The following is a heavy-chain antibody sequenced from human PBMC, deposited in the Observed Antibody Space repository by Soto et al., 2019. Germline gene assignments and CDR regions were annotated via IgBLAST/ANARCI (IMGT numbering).Heavy chain of an antibody. Sequence: SVKVSCKASGGTFSMYALNCVRQSPLQGLEWMGGIIPMFGKANYAQKFQGRVTITADESTSTGYMELRSLISEDTAVYYCARDGTLYDGGAYYYLYWGQGTLVTVSS. D-gene: IGHD3-22*01. CDR2: IIPMFGKA. CDR1: GGTFSMYA. J-gene: IGHJ4*02. CDR3: ARDGTLYDGGAYYYLY. V-gene: IGHV1-69*13.